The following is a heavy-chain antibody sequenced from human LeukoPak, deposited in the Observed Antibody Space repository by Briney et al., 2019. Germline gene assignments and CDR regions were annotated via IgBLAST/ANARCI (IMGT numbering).Heavy chain of an antibody. Sequence: GGSLRLSCAASGFTVSRNYMNWVRQAPGKRLEWVSVIYSSGSTYYADSVKGRFTISRDNSKNTLYLQMNSLRAEDTAVYYCARDLYGVSHDYWGQGTLVTVSS. V-gene: IGHV3-53*01. J-gene: IGHJ4*02. CDR3: ARDLYGVSHDY. CDR2: IYSSGST. D-gene: IGHD4-17*01. CDR1: GFTVSRNY.